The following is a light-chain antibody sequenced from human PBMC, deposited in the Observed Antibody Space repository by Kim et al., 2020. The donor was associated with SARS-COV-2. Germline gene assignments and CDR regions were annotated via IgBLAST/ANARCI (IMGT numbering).Light chain of an antibody. J-gene: IGLJ2*01. CDR1: SSDVASYNL. CDR2: EVT. Sequence: PGQSITVSCTGNSSDVASYNLVSWYQQHPGKAPHLIIYEVTKRPSGVSNRFSGSKSGNTASLTISGLQAEDEADYYCCSYATTYVIFGGGTQLTVL. CDR3: CSYATTYVI. V-gene: IGLV2-23*02.